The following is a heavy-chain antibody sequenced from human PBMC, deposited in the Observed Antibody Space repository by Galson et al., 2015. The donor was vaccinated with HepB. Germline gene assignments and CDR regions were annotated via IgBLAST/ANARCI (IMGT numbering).Heavy chain of an antibody. Sequence: SLRLSCAASGFTFSSYAMHWVRQAPGKGLEWVAVISYDGSNKYYADSVKGRFTISRDNSKNTLYLQMNSLRAEDTAVYYCARPHTPWDIVVVQDVWGKGTTVTVSS. J-gene: IGHJ6*04. CDR1: GFTFSSYA. CDR3: ARPHTPWDIVVVQDV. V-gene: IGHV3-30-3*01. CDR2: ISYDGSNK. D-gene: IGHD2-2*01.